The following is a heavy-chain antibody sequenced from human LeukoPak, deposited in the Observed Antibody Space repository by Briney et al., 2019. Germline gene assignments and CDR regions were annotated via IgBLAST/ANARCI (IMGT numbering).Heavy chain of an antibody. V-gene: IGHV4-59*01. CDR3: ARLRWQLVGPYFDS. J-gene: IGHJ4*02. CDR2: IYSTGST. Sequence: SETLSLTCTFSADSFSHYYWSWIRQPPGKGLEWLGHIYSTGSTDYNPSLRSRVVISIDSSTNQYSLKLRSVTAADTAFYYCARLRWQLVGPYFDSWSQGTLVTVSS. D-gene: IGHD1-26*01. CDR1: ADSFSHYY.